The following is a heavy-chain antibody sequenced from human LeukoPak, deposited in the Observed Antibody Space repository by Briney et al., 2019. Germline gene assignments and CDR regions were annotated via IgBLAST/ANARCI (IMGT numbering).Heavy chain of an antibody. CDR1: GGSISSYY. CDR2: IYTSGST. J-gene: IGHJ5*02. Sequence: PSETLSLTCTVSGGSISSYYWSWIRQPPGKGLEWIGYIYTSGSTNYNPSLKSRVTISVDTSKNQFSLKLSSVTAADTAVYYCARYPLVGWFDPWGQGTLVTVSS. V-gene: IGHV4-4*09. CDR3: ARYPLVGWFDP. D-gene: IGHD1-26*01.